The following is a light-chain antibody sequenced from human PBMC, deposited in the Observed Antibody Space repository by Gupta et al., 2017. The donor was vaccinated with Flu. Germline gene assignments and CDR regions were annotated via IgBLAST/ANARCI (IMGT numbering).Light chain of an antibody. CDR2: GSS. J-gene: IGKJ4*01. CDR1: QSINSNY. V-gene: IGKV3-20*01. CDR3: QQYDSSPRT. Sequence: EIVLTQSPGTLSLSPGERATLSCRASQSINSNYLAWFQQRPGQAPRLLIYGSSNRATGIPDRLSGSGSGTDFTLAISRREPEDFAVYYCQQYDSSPRTLDGGTKVEIK.